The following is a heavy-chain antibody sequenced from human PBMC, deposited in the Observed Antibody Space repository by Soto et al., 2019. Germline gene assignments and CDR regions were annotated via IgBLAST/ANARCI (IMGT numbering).Heavy chain of an antibody. Sequence: PSETLSLTCTVSGGSISSYYWSWIRQPPGKGLEWIGYIYYSGSTNYTPSLKSRVTISVDTSKNQFSLKLSSVTAADTAVYYCAREFRWYSSGWRNWFDPWGQGTLVTV. CDR2: IYYSGST. CDR3: AREFRWYSSGWRNWFDP. CDR1: GGSISSYY. D-gene: IGHD6-19*01. J-gene: IGHJ5*02. V-gene: IGHV4-59*01.